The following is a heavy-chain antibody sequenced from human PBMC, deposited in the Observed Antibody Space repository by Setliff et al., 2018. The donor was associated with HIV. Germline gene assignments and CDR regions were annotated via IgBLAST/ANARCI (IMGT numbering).Heavy chain of an antibody. CDR3: ARESYNYGYND. CDR1: GFTFSSYS. D-gene: IGHD5-18*01. V-gene: IGHV3-48*04. CDR2: ISSSGSTI. J-gene: IGHJ4*02. Sequence: PGGSLRLSCAASGFTFSSYSMNWVRQAPGKGLEWVSYISSSGSTIYYADSVKGRFITFRDNAKNSLYLQMNSLRAEDTAVYCCARESYNYGYNDWGQGTLVTVSS.